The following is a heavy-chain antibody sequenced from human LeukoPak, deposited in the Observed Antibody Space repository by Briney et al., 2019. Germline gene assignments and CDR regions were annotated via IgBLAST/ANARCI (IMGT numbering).Heavy chain of an antibody. D-gene: IGHD3-22*01. CDR3: AKGSSGYFADL. Sequence: GGSLRLSCAASGFTFNNYGLIWVRQAPGKGLEWVAAISNDGGGTMYAAFVEGRFTISRDISKNTLFLQMNSLRAEDTALYYCAKGSSGYFADLWGQGTLVTVSS. V-gene: IGHV3-23*01. CDR2: ISNDGGGT. J-gene: IGHJ5*02. CDR1: GFTFNNYG.